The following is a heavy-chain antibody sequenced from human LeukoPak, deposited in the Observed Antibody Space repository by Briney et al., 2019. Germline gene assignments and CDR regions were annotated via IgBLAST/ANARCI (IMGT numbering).Heavy chain of an antibody. CDR1: GFTFSSYS. CDR3: ARDQREYYYGSGDY. V-gene: IGHV3-21*01. Sequence: GWALRLSCAASGFTFSSYSMNWVRQAPGKGVEWVSSISRSTRNIYYADSVKGRFTISRDNAKNSLYLQMNSLRAEDTAVYYCARDQREYYYGSGDYWGQGTLVTVSS. CDR2: ISRSTRNI. D-gene: IGHD3-10*01. J-gene: IGHJ4*02.